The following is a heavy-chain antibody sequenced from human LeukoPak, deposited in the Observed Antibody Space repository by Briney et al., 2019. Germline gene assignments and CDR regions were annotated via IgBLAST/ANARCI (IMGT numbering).Heavy chain of an antibody. CDR2: IIPIFGTA. Sequence: ASVKVSCKASGGTFSSYAISWVRQAPGQGLEWMGGIIPIFGTANYAQKFQGRVTITTDESTSTAYMELSSLRSEDTAVYYCARGSTVTRKDNWFDPWGQGTLVTVSS. CDR1: GGTFSSYA. CDR3: ARGSTVTRKDNWFDP. V-gene: IGHV1-69*05. J-gene: IGHJ5*02. D-gene: IGHD4-11*01.